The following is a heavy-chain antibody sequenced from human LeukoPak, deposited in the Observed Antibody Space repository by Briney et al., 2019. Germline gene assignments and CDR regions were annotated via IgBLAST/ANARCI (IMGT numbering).Heavy chain of an antibody. CDR3: AREARRGYSYGSFDY. V-gene: IGHV1-18*01. D-gene: IGHD5-18*01. CDR1: GYTFTSYG. J-gene: IGHJ4*02. CDR2: ISAYNGNT. Sequence: ASVKVSCKASGYTFTSYGMSWVRQAPGQGLEWMGWISAYNGNTNYAQKLQGRVTMTTDTSTSTAYMELRSLRSDDTAVYYCAREARRGYSYGSFDYWGQGTLVTVSS.